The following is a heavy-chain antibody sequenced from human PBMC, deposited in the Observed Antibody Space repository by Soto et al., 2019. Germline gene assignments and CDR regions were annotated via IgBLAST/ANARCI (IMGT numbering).Heavy chain of an antibody. V-gene: IGHV1-18*01. CDR1: GYTFTSYC. D-gene: IGHD5-12*01. CDR2: ISAYNGNT. J-gene: IGHJ4*02. Sequence: ASVKVSCKASGYTFTSYCISWVRQAPGQGLEWMGWISAYNGNTNYAQKLQGRVTMTTDTSTSTAYMELRSLRSDDTAVYYCARDPKYSGYDTSFDYWGQGTLVTSPQ. CDR3: ARDPKYSGYDTSFDY.